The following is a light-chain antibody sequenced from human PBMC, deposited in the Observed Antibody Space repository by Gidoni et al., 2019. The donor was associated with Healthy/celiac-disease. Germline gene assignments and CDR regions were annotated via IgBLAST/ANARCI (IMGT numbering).Light chain of an antibody. CDR3: QQLST. CDR1: QGISSY. J-gene: IGKJ3*01. V-gene: IGKV1-9*01. Sequence: DIQLTQSPSFLSASVGDRVTITCRASQGISSYLAWYQQQPGKAPKLLIYAASTLQSGVPSRFSGSGSGTEFTLTISSLQPEDFATYYCQQLSTFGPGTKVDIK. CDR2: AAS.